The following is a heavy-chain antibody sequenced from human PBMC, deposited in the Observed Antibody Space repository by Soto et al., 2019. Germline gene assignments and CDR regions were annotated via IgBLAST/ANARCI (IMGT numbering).Heavy chain of an antibody. D-gene: IGHD3-10*01. Sequence: KPSETLSLTCTVSGGSISSGGYYWSWIRQHPGKGLEWIGYIYYSGSTYYNPSLESRVTISVDTSKNQFSLKLSSVTAADTAVHYCARERAMVRGVTNWFDPWGQGTLVTVSS. V-gene: IGHV4-31*03. CDR1: GGSISSGGYY. J-gene: IGHJ5*02. CDR2: IYYSGST. CDR3: ARERAMVRGVTNWFDP.